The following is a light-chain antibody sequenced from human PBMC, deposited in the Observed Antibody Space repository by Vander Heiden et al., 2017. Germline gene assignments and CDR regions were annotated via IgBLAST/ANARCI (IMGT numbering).Light chain of an antibody. Sequence: SSDLTQPPSVSVSPGQTASTTCSGRKLGDNYACWYHQKSAPPHVLVIYQDSKRPAGIPGRFSVSNSGTTATLTIRGTQAVEDADYYGQAWDSSTYVVFGGGTKLTVL. CDR1: KLGDNY. CDR3: QAWDSSTYVV. J-gene: IGLJ2*01. CDR2: QDS. V-gene: IGLV3-1*01.